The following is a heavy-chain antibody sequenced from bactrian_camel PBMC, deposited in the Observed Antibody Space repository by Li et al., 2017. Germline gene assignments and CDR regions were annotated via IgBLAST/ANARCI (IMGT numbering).Heavy chain of an antibody. J-gene: IGHJ4*01. CDR1: AYTHTRCT. CDR2: IDSVGET. V-gene: IGHV3S53*01. D-gene: IGHD5*01. Sequence: VQLVESGGALVQPGGSLRLSCSVSAYTHTRCTIVGWYRQAPGQEREGVAAIDSVGETTVRDFVRGRSTISRDDAKKTLFLQMDSLKPEDTAMYYCTIGLFADFGLGRGTQVTVS.